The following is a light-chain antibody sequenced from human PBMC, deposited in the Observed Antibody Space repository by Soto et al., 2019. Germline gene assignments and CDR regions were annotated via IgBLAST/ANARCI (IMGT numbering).Light chain of an antibody. CDR1: ENINFY. CDR2: AAS. J-gene: IGKJ1*01. Sequence: IKMTQSPSTLSATVGDRVTITCRASENINFYLHWYQQKPGKAPKLLIYAASTLQSGVPSRFSGSGSGTEFALTISSLQPDDFATYYCQQYNTYSWTFGPGTKVDIK. CDR3: QQYNTYSWT. V-gene: IGKV1-5*01.